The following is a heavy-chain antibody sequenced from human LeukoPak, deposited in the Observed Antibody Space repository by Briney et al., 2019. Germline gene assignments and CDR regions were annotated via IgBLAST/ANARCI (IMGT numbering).Heavy chain of an antibody. J-gene: IGHJ4*02. D-gene: IGHD4-17*01. Sequence: PGGSLRLSCAASGFTFSSYAMSWVRQAPGKGLEWVSAISGSGGSTYYADSVKGRFTISRDNSKNTLYLQMNSLRAEDTAVYYCARKQYGDYAFDSWGQGTLVTVSS. V-gene: IGHV3-23*01. CDR1: GFTFSSYA. CDR3: ARKQYGDYAFDS. CDR2: ISGSGGST.